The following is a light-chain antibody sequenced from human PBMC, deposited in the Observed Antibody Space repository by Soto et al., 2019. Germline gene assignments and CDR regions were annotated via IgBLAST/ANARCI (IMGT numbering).Light chain of an antibody. CDR3: QQYNNWPAGT. J-gene: IGKJ1*01. CDR1: QSVSSN. V-gene: IGKV3-15*01. Sequence: EIVMTQSPATLSVSPGERATLSCRASQSVSSNLAWYQQKPGQAPRLLIYGASTRATGIPARFSGSGSGTEFTLTISSLQSEDFAVCYCQQYNNWPAGTFGQGTKV. CDR2: GAS.